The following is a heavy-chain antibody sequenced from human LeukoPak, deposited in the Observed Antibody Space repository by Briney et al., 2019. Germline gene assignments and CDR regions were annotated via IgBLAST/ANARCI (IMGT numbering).Heavy chain of an antibody. CDR2: ISYDGSNK. V-gene: IGHV3-30-3*01. CDR1: GFTFSSYA. D-gene: IGHD3-3*01. Sequence: GRSLRLSCAASGFTFSSYAMHWVRQAPGKGLEWVAVISYDGSNKYYAHSVKGRFTISRDNSKNTLYLQMNSLRAEDTAVYYCARNQDWSGYFTGSTFDYWGQGTLVTVSS. J-gene: IGHJ4*02. CDR3: ARNQDWSGYFTGSTFDY.